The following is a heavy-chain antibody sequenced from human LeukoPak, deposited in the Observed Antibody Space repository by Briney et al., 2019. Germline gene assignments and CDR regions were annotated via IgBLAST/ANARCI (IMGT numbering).Heavy chain of an antibody. CDR3: AKNPYEYYFDY. CDR2: INPNSGDT. CDR1: GYTLTGYY. Sequence: ASVKVSCKASGYTLTGYYMHWLRQAPGQGLEWMGWINPNSGDTNYAQKFQGRVTMTRDTSISTAYMELSRLASDDTAVYYFAKNPYEYYFDYWGQGTLVTVSS. D-gene: IGHD5-12*01. J-gene: IGHJ4*02. V-gene: IGHV1-2*02.